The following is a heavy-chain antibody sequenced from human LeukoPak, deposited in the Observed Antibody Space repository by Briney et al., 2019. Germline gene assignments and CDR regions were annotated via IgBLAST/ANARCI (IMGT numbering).Heavy chain of an antibody. CDR3: AKKVDCSSTSCYGPWFHP. CDR1: GFTFSSYA. CDR2: ISGSGGST. D-gene: IGHD2-2*01. Sequence: PGASLRLSCAASGFTFSSYAMSWVRQAPGKGLEWVSAISGSGGSTYYADSVKGRFTISRDNSKNTLYLQMNSLRAEDTAVYYCAKKVDCSSTSCYGPWFHPWGQGTLVTGSS. V-gene: IGHV3-23*01. J-gene: IGHJ5*02.